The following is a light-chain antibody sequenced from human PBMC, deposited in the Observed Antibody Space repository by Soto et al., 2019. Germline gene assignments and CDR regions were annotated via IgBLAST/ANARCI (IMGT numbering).Light chain of an antibody. J-gene: IGKJ4*01. CDR1: QGISSF. CDR3: QPLNSYPLT. V-gene: IGKV1-9*01. Sequence: DIQLTQSPSFLSASVGDRVTITCRASQGISSFLAWYQQKPGKAPKLLIYAASTLQSGVPSRFSGSGSGTEFTLPVRSLQPEDCATYFCQPLNSYPLTFGGGTKVEI. CDR2: AAS.